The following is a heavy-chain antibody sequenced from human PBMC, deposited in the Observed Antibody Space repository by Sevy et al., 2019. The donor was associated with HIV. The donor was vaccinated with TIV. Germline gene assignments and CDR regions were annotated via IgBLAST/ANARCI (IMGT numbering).Heavy chain of an antibody. CDR3: ATIGHPRAYSGSSTDYAYNNAMDV. D-gene: IGHD6-6*01. V-gene: IGHV1-18*01. CDR1: GYTFTNYG. Sequence: ASVKVSCKASGYTFTNYGITWVRQAPGQGLEWMGWITTYNSKTNYVEKLQGRVTMTTDTSTSTAYMELRSLRSDDTAVYYCATIGHPRAYSGSSTDYAYNNAMDVWGQGTKVTVSS. J-gene: IGHJ6*02. CDR2: ITTYNSKT.